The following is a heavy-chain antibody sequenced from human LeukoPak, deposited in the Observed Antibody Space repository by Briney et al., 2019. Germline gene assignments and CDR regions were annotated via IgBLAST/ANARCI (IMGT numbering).Heavy chain of an antibody. Sequence: PARSLRLSCAASGFTFSSYGMHWDRQVQGKGLEWVAVIWYDGSNKYYADSVKGRFTISRDNSKNTLYLQMNSLRAEDTAVYYCAKGTIDYWGQGTLVTVSS. CDR1: GFTFSSYG. J-gene: IGHJ4*02. CDR2: IWYDGSNK. V-gene: IGHV3-33*06. D-gene: IGHD3/OR15-3a*01. CDR3: AKGTIDY.